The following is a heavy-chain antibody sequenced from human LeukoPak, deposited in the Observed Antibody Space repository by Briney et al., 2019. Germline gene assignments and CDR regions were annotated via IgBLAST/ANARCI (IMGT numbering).Heavy chain of an antibody. CDR1: GFTFSSYG. V-gene: IGHV3-23*01. CDR2: IGTSDTST. Sequence: PGGSLRLSCAASGFTFSSYGLNWVRQTPGKGLEWVSTIGTSDTSTYYADSVKGRFTISRDISKNTLYLQMNSLRAEDTAIYYCARGPGLHYFDYWGQGTLVNVSS. CDR3: ARGPGLHYFDY. J-gene: IGHJ4*02.